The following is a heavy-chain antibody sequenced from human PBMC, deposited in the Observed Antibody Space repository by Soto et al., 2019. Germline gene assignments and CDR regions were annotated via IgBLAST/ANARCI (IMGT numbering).Heavy chain of an antibody. J-gene: IGHJ4*02. CDR2: ISGTGDST. Sequence: EVQLLDSGGGLVQPGGSLRLSCAASGFTFSTYAMSWVRQAPGKGLEWVSAISGTGDSTFYADSVKGRFTISRDNSKNQVDLQMNSLRAEYTAVYYCAREVIASAFADYWGQETLVTLS. CDR1: GFTFSTYA. CDR3: AREVIASAFADY. V-gene: IGHV3-23*01.